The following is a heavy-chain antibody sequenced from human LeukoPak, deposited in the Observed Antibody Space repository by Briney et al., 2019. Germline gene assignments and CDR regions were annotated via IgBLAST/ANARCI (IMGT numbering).Heavy chain of an antibody. CDR1: GFTFSGYS. V-gene: IGHV3-21*01. D-gene: IGHD6-19*01. Sequence: GGSLRLSCAASGFTFSGYSMNWVRQAPGKGLEWVSSISSSSSYIYYADSVKGRFAISRDNAKNSLYLQMNSLRAEDTAVYYCARDIAVAGTIDYWGQGTLVTVSS. J-gene: IGHJ4*02. CDR3: ARDIAVAGTIDY. CDR2: ISSSSSYI.